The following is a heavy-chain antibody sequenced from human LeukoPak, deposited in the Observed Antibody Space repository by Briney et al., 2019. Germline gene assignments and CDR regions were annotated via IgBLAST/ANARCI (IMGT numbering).Heavy chain of an antibody. CDR3: ARVYAAGVWFDY. CDR2: INPSDGST. V-gene: IGHV1-46*01. Sequence: ASVKVSCKASGYTFTGYYMHWVRQAPGQGLEWMGIINPSDGSTSYAQKFQGRVTLTRDTSTSTVYMELSSLRYEDTAVYYCARVYAAGVWFDYWGQGTLVTVSS. CDR1: GYTFTGYY. J-gene: IGHJ4*02. D-gene: IGHD2-8*01.